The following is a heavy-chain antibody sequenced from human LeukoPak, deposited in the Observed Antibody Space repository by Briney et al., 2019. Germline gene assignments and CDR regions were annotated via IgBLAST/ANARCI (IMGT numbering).Heavy chain of an antibody. Sequence: PGGSLRLSCAASGFTFSSYAMNCVRQAPGKGLEWVSGISGSGGSTYYADSVKGRFTISRDNSKNTLYLQVNSLRAEDTAVYYCAKDLYGDYVVDYWGQGTLVTVSS. CDR3: AKDLYGDYVVDY. V-gene: IGHV3-23*01. CDR1: GFTFSSYA. CDR2: ISGSGGST. D-gene: IGHD4-17*01. J-gene: IGHJ4*02.